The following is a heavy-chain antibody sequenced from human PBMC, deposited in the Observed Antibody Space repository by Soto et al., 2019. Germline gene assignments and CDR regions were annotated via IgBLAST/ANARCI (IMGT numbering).Heavy chain of an antibody. CDR3: ARIAGIAARRVYSYYYGMDV. CDR1: GYTFTGYY. CDR2: INPNSGGT. V-gene: IGHV1-2*02. Sequence: ASLKVSCKASGYTFTGYYMHWVRQAPGQGLEWMGWINPNSGGTNYAQKFQGRVTMTRDTSISTAYMELSRLRSDDTAVYYCARIAGIAARRVYSYYYGMDVWGQGTTVTVSS. J-gene: IGHJ6*02. D-gene: IGHD6-6*01.